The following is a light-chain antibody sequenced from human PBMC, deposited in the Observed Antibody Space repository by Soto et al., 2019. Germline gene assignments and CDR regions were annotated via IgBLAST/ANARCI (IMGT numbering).Light chain of an antibody. CDR2: DVS. V-gene: IGLV2-14*03. Sequence: QSALTQPASVSGSPGQSITISCTGTSSDVGGYNYVSWYQQHPGKAPKVMIYDVSNRTSGVSDCFSGSRSGNTASLTISGLQAEDEAHYYCSSYTGSTALVVFGGGTKLTVL. CDR3: SSYTGSTALVV. J-gene: IGLJ2*01. CDR1: SSDVGGYNY.